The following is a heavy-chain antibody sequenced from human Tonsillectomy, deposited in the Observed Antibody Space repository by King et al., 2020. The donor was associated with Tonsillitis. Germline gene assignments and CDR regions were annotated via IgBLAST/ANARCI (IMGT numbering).Heavy chain of an antibody. CDR1: GFIFSSYG. CDR2: ITYDGRNK. J-gene: IGHJ3*01. Sequence: VQLVESGGGVVQPGRSLRLSCAASGFIFSSYGMHWVRQAPGKSLEWVAGITYDGRNKNYADSVKGRFTISRDNSKNTLYLQMNSLRAEDTAVYYCANLWGIVRHFDWAADGDVFDVAGQGTLVTVSS. CDR3: ANLWGIVRHFDWAADGDVFDV. V-gene: IGHV3-30*18. D-gene: IGHD3-9*01.